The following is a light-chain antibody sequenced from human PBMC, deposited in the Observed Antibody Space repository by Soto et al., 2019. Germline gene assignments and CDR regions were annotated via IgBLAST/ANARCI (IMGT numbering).Light chain of an antibody. J-gene: IGKJ1*01. CDR3: QRYGTSLTWT. CDR1: QSVSSY. Sequence: EIVLTQSPVTLSLSPGERATLSCRASQSVSSYLAWYQQKPGQAPRLLIYGASSRATGIPDRFSGSGSETDFTLTISRLEPEDFAVYYCQRYGTSLTWTFGQGTKVDIK. V-gene: IGKV3-20*01. CDR2: GAS.